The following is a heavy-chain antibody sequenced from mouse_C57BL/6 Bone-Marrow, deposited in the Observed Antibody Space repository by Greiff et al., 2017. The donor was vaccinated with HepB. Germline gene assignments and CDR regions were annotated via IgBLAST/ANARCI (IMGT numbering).Heavy chain of an antibody. CDR3: ERYNYGSSAGFDY. V-gene: IGHV1-64*01. D-gene: IGHD1-1*01. Sequence: QVQLQQPGAELVKPGASVKLSCKASGYTFTSYWMHWVKQRPGQGLEWIGMIHPNSGSTNYNEKFKSKATLTVDKSSSTAYMQLSSLTSEDSAVYYCERYNYGSSAGFDYWGQGTLVTVTA. CDR2: IHPNSGST. J-gene: IGHJ3*01. CDR1: GYTFTSYW.